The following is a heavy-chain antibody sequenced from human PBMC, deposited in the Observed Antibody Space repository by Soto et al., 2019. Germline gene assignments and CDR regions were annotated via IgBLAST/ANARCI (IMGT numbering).Heavy chain of an antibody. V-gene: IGHV4-4*02. D-gene: IGHD4-17*01. Sequence: QVQLQESGPGLVKPSGTLSLTCTVSGGSISSTNWWNWVRQPPGKGLEWIGEIYHSGSTNRNPSLKRRVTRSIDRSKNQCSLKLSSVTAADTAVYYCARKPTVTSAFDIWGQGTMVTVSS. CDR3: ARKPTVTSAFDI. CDR2: IYHSGST. J-gene: IGHJ3*02. CDR1: GGSISSTNW.